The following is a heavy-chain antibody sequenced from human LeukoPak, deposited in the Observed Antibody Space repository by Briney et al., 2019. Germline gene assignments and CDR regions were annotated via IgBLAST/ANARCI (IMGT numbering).Heavy chain of an antibody. CDR2: IHYSGNT. D-gene: IGHD3-10*01. CDR3: ARLYGSGTAVDH. J-gene: IGHJ4*02. V-gene: IGHV4-59*08. CDR1: GASVTTYY. Sequence: SETLSLTCTVSGASVTTYYWSWIRQPPGKGLERIGYIHYSGNTKYHPSLKSRVTMSVDTSKNQFSLKLSSATAADTATYYCARLYGSGTAVDHWGQGTLVTVSS.